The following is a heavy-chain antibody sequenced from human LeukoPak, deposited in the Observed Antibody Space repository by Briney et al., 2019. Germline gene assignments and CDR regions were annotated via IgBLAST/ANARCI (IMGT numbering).Heavy chain of an antibody. Sequence: ASVKVSCKASGYTFTSYDINWVRQATGQGLEWMGWMNPNSGSTSYAQKLQGRVTVTRDTSTSTVYMELSSLRSEDTAVYYCARAHSGYEGGAFDIWGQGTMVTVSS. CDR1: GYTFTSYD. CDR2: MNPNSGST. V-gene: IGHV1-8*01. CDR3: ARAHSGYEGGAFDI. D-gene: IGHD5-12*01. J-gene: IGHJ3*02.